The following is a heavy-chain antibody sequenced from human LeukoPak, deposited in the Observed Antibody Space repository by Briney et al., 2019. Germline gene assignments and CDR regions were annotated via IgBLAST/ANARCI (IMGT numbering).Heavy chain of an antibody. Sequence: GGSLRLSCAASGFTFSSYGMNWVRQAPGKGLEWVAVIWYGESNKYYADSVKGRFTISRDNSKNTLYLQMNSLRAEDTAVYYCAKGATSCSSTSCPDAFDIWGQGTMVTVSS. CDR3: AKGATSCSSTSCPDAFDI. V-gene: IGHV3-30*02. CDR2: IWYGESNK. J-gene: IGHJ3*02. D-gene: IGHD2-2*01. CDR1: GFTFSSYG.